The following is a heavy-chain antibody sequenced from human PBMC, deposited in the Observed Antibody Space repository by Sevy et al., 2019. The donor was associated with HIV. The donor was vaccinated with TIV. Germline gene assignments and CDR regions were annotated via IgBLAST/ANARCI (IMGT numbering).Heavy chain of an antibody. J-gene: IGHJ3*02. V-gene: IGHV1-69*13. Sequence: ASVKVSCKASGGTFSSYAISWVRQAPGQGLEWMGRIIPIFGTANYAQKFQGRVTITADESTSTAYMELSSLRSEDTAVYYCATSSMTTVVTRGYDAFDIWGQGTMVTVSS. CDR3: ATSSMTTVVTRGYDAFDI. D-gene: IGHD4-17*01. CDR2: IIPIFGTA. CDR1: GGTFSSYA.